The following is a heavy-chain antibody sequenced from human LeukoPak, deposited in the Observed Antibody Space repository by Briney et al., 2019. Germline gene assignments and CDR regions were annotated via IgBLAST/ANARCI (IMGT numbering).Heavy chain of an antibody. V-gene: IGHV3-30*02. Sequence: GGSLRLSCATSGFTFTNFGMNWVRQAPGKGLEWVAFIRYDGSNKYYADSVKGRFTISRDNSKNTLFVEMNSLRAEDTAIYYCAKDSGSFYFDYWGQGTLVTVSS. CDR2: IRYDGSNK. D-gene: IGHD2-15*01. J-gene: IGHJ4*02. CDR3: AKDSGSFYFDY. CDR1: GFTFTNFG.